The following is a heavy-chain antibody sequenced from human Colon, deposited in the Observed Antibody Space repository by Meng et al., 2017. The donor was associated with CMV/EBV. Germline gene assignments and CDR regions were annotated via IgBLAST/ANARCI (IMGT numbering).Heavy chain of an antibody. Sequence: TCTVSGGSISNDKYYWGWIRQPPGKGLEWIGSIYYTGSTFYTPSLKSRVTISLDTSKNQFSLNLTSVTTADTAVYYCARHFDSGWSDYWGQGNLVTVSS. J-gene: IGHJ4*02. CDR3: ARHFDSGWSDY. D-gene: IGHD6-19*01. V-gene: IGHV4-39*01. CDR1: GGSISNDKYY. CDR2: IYYTGST.